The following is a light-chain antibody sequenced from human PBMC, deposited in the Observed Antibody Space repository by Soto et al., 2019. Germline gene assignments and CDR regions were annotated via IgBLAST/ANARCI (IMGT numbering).Light chain of an antibody. V-gene: IGLV2-14*01. Sequence: QSALTQPASVSVSPGQAITISCTGTNGDVGGYNYDSWYQQHPGKAPKLMIYDVSNRPSGVSNRFSGSKSGNTASLTISGLQAEDEADYYCSSYTSSSTYVFGTGTKVTVL. CDR2: DVS. CDR3: SSYTSSSTYV. J-gene: IGLJ1*01. CDR1: NGDVGGYNY.